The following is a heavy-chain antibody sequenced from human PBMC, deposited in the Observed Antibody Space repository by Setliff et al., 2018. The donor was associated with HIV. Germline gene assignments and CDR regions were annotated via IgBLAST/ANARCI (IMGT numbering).Heavy chain of an antibody. D-gene: IGHD3-3*01. CDR3: ARSQPDTIFGVVVFDC. Sequence: SETLSLTCTVADGSISVHYWTWIRQPPGKGLEWIGYIHHSGGTQYNPSLMSRLTMSVDSSENQLSLRLTSMTAADTAVYYCARSQPDTIFGVVVFDCWGQGKMVTVSS. CDR2: IHHSGGT. V-gene: IGHV4-59*08. J-gene: IGHJ4*02. CDR1: DGSISVHY.